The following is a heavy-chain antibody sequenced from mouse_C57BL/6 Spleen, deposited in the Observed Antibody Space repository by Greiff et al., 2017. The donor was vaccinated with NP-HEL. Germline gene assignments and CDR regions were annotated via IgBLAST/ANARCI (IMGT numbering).Heavy chain of an antibody. CDR2: IYPGDGDT. CDR3: ARPLLRGAWFAY. V-gene: IGHV1-80*01. D-gene: IGHD1-1*01. CDR1: GYAFSSYW. Sequence: VQLQESGAELVKPGASVKISCKASGYAFSSYWMNWVKQRPGKGLEWIGQIYPGDGDTNYNGKFKGKATLTADKSSSTAYMQLSSLTSEDSAVYFCARPLLRGAWFAYWGQGTLVTVSA. J-gene: IGHJ3*01.